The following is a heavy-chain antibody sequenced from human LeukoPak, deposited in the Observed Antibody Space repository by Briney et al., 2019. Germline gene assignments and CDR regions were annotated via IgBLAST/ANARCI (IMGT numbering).Heavy chain of an antibody. D-gene: IGHD3-22*01. CDR3: ARAAAYYYDSSGDAFDI. CDR1: GYTSTGYY. J-gene: IGHJ3*02. V-gene: IGHV1-2*02. Sequence: ASVEVSCKASGYTSTGYYMHWVRQAPGQGLEWMGWINPNSGGTNYAQKFQGRVTMTRDTSISTAYMELSRLRSDDTAVYYCARAAAYYYDSSGDAFDIWGQGTMVTVSS. CDR2: INPNSGGT.